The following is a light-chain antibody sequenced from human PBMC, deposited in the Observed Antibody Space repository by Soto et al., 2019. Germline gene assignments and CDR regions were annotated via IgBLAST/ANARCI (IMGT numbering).Light chain of an antibody. CDR2: SAS. V-gene: IGKV1-39*01. Sequence: DIQMTQPPSSLSTSVGDRITITCRASQYIGTYLNWYQQKPGEAPKLLMSSASRLQSGVPSTFSGSGSGTDFTLTISRLQPGDFATYYCQQSFTIPWTFGQGTRVEIK. J-gene: IGKJ1*01. CDR3: QQSFTIPWT. CDR1: QYIGTY.